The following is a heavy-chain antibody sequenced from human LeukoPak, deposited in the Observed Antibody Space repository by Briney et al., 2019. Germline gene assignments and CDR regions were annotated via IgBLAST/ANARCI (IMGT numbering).Heavy chain of an antibody. V-gene: IGHV3-23*01. CDR1: VVTFGSYA. CDR2: ISGSGGST. D-gene: IGHD3-9*01. J-gene: IGHJ4*02. Sequence: PGGSLRHSCAASVVTFGSYAMYWVRPAPGRGVEWVSGISGSGGSTFYADSVKGRFTTSRDNSKNTLYLQMNSLRAEDTAVYYCAKDAGLRYFDWLIDYWGQGTLVTVSS. CDR3: AKDAGLRYFDWLIDY.